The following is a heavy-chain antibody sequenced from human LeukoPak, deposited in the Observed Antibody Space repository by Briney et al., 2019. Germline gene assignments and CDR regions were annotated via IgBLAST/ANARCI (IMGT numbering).Heavy chain of an antibody. V-gene: IGHV3-7*01. D-gene: IGHD3-10*01. CDR3: ARGLLWFGESGKVDY. Sequence: GGSLRLSCAASGFTFSSYAMSWVRQAPGKGLEWVANIKQDGSEKYYVDSVKGRFTISRDNAKNSLYLQMNSLRAEDTAVYYCARGLLWFGESGKVDYWGQGTLVTVSS. J-gene: IGHJ4*02. CDR1: GFTFSSYA. CDR2: IKQDGSEK.